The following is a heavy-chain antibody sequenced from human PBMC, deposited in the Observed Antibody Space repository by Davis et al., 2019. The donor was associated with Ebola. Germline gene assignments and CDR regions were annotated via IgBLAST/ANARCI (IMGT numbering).Heavy chain of an antibody. D-gene: IGHD2-8*01. Sequence: GESLKISCKGSGYSFTSYWIGWVRQMPGKGLEWMGIIYPGDSDTRYSPPFQGQVTISADKSISTAYLQWSSLKASDTAMYYCARRGYCTNGVCQGFDYWGQGTLVTVSS. J-gene: IGHJ4*02. CDR1: GYSFTSYW. CDR2: IYPGDSDT. CDR3: ARRGYCTNGVCQGFDY. V-gene: IGHV5-51*01.